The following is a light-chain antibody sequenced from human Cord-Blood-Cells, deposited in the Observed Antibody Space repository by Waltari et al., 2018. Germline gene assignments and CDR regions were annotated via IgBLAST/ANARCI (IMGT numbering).Light chain of an antibody. J-gene: IGKJ1*01. Sequence: DIQMTQSPSSLSASVGDRVTITCQASQDITNYLNWYQQKPGKAPKLLIYDASNLETGVPTRCSGSGSGTDFTFTISSLQPEDMATYYCQQYDNLPWTFGRGTKVEIE. CDR2: DAS. CDR1: QDITNY. V-gene: IGKV1-33*01. CDR3: QQYDNLPWT.